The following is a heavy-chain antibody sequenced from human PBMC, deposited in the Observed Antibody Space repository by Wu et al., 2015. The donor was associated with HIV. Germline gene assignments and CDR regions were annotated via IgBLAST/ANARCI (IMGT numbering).Heavy chain of an antibody. D-gene: IGHD3-3*01. J-gene: IGHJ6*03. CDR1: GYTFTGYY. V-gene: IGHV1-2*02. CDR3: ARDSQRTYYDFWSGYYPVYYYMDV. Sequence: QVQLVQSGAEVKKPGASVRVSCKASGYTFTGYYMHWVRQAPGQGLEWMGWINPNSGGTNYAQKFQGRVTMTRDTSISTAYMELSRLRSDDTAVYYCARDSQRTYYDFWSGYYPVYYYMDVWGKGTERSPSP. CDR2: INPNSGGT.